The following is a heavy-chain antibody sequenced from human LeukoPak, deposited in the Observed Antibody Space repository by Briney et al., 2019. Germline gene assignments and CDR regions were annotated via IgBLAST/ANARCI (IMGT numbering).Heavy chain of an antibody. Sequence: SETLSLTCTVSGGSISSSSYYWGWIRQPPGKGLEWIGSIYYSGSTYYNPSLKSRVTISVGTSKNQFSLKLSSVTAADTAVYYCARLVVTNDAFDIWGQGTMVTVSS. D-gene: IGHD4-23*01. CDR1: GGSISSSSYY. CDR2: IYYSGST. V-gene: IGHV4-39*01. J-gene: IGHJ3*02. CDR3: ARLVVTNDAFDI.